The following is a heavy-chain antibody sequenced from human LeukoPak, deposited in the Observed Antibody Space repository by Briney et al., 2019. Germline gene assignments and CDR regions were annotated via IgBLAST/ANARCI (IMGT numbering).Heavy chain of an antibody. D-gene: IGHD6-19*01. Sequence: ASVKVSCKASGYTFTSYYMHWVRQAPGQGLEWVGIINPSGGSTSYAQKFQGRVTMTRDTSTSTVYMELSSLRSEDTAVYYCARDEGSGWYGQESFDYWGQGTLVTVSS. J-gene: IGHJ4*02. V-gene: IGHV1-46*01. CDR2: INPSGGST. CDR1: GYTFTSYY. CDR3: ARDEGSGWYGQESFDY.